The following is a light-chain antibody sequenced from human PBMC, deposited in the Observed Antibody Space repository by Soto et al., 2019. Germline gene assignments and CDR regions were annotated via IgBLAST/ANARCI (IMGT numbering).Light chain of an antibody. Sequence: EIVLTQSPATLSLSPGGRATLSCRASQSVSLSLAWYQQKPGQAPRLLIYDASKRASGFPARFSGSGSGTDFTLTISSLEPEDFAVYYCQRYNNWPLTFGGGTKVESK. V-gene: IGKV3-11*01. CDR1: QSVSLS. CDR2: DAS. J-gene: IGKJ4*01. CDR3: QRYNNWPLT.